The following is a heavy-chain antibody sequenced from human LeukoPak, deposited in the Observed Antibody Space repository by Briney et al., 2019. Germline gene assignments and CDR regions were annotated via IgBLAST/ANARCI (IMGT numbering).Heavy chain of an antibody. J-gene: IGHJ4*02. CDR2: IYYSGTT. CDR3: ARGQTYYNILTAYYTSPYFDY. D-gene: IGHD3-9*01. V-gene: IGHV4-59*11. CDR1: GGSISSHY. Sequence: SETLSLTCTVSGGSISSHYWSWIRQPPGRGLEWIGYIYYSGTTNYNPSLKSRVTISVDTSKNQFSLKLSSVTAADTAVYYCARGQTYYNILTAYYTSPYFDYWGQGTLVTVS.